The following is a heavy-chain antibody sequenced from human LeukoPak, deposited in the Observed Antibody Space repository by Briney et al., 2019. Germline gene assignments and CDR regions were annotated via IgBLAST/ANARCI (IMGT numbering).Heavy chain of an antibody. J-gene: IGHJ4*02. D-gene: IGHD4-17*01. CDR2: INPGGGST. CDR1: GYTFTSYY. Sequence: ASVKVSCKASGYTFTSYYMHWVRQAPGQGLEWMGIINPGGGSTSYARKFQGRVTMTRDTSTSTVYMELSSLRSEDTAVYYCARPLPPTTVIGVRDLVYWGQGTLVTVSS. CDR3: ARPLPPTTVIGVRDLVY. V-gene: IGHV1-46*01.